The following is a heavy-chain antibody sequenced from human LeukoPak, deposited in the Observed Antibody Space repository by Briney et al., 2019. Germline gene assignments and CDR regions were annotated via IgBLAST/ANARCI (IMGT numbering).Heavy chain of an antibody. CDR1: GFTFSDYY. CDR2: ISSSGSTI. V-gene: IGHV3-11*01. Sequence: PGGSLRLSCAASGFTFSDYYMSWIRQAPGKGLEWVSYISSSGSTIYYADSVKGRFTISRDNAKNSLYLQLNSLRAEDTAVYYCARDHYSNTPDYYHYYYGMDVWGQGTTVTVSS. J-gene: IGHJ6*02. CDR3: ARDHYSNTPDYYHYYYGMDV. D-gene: IGHD4-11*01.